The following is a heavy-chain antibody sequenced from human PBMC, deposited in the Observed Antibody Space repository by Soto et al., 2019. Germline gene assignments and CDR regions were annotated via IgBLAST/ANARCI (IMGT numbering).Heavy chain of an antibody. D-gene: IGHD4-17*01. V-gene: IGHV3-23*01. J-gene: IGHJ4*02. CDR3: AKVGGPTTVTTTYYFDY. CDR1: GFTFSNYA. CDR2: ISGSGGST. Sequence: GGSLRLSCTASGFTFSNYAMSWVRQAPGKGLEWVSAISGSGGSTYYADSVKGRFTISRDNSKNTLYLQMNSLRAEDTAVYYCAKVGGPTTVTTTYYFDYWGQGTLVTVSS.